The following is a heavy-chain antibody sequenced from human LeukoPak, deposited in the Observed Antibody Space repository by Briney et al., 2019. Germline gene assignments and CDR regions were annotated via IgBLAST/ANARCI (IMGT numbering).Heavy chain of an antibody. J-gene: IGHJ4*02. V-gene: IGHV4-4*09. CDR2: IYTSGST. CDR1: GGSISSYY. D-gene: IGHD2-2*01. CDR3: ARVGPAAAEYYFEF. Sequence: PSQTLSLTCTVSGGSISSYYWSWIRQPPGKGLEWIGYIYTSGSTGYNPSLKSRVTISVDTSKNQFSLKLSSVTAADTAVYYCARVGPAAAEYYFEFWGQGPLVSVFS.